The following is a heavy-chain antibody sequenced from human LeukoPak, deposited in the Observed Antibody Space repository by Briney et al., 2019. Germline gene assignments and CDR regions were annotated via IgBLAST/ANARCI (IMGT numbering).Heavy chain of an antibody. Sequence: PGGSLRVSCAASGFTFSCYSVIWVRQDPGKGLEWVSCFTGNSDYIFYADSVRGRFTISRDNAKNSLYLQMNSLRAEDTAVYYCAKFKGHYGDSEYYFDYWGQGTLVTVSS. CDR2: FTGNSDYI. D-gene: IGHD3-10*01. CDR1: GFTFSCYS. J-gene: IGHJ4*02. CDR3: AKFKGHYGDSEYYFDY. V-gene: IGHV3-21*01.